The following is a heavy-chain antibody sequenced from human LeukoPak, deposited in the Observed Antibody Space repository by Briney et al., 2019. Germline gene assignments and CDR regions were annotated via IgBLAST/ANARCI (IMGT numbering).Heavy chain of an antibody. CDR2: IYSGGST. J-gene: IGHJ4*02. Sequence: GGSLRLSCAASGYTFSSYAMSWIRQTPGKGLEWVSVIYSGGSTYYADSVKGRFTISRDNSKNTLYLQMNSLRAEDTAVYYCARDSSGWYYFDSWGQGTLVTVSS. CDR3: ARDSSGWYYFDS. CDR1: GYTFSSYA. V-gene: IGHV3-53*01. D-gene: IGHD6-19*01.